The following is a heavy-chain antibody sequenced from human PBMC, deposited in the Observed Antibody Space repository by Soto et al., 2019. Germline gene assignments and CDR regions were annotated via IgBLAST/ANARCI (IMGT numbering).Heavy chain of an antibody. CDR3: ARIPRYSYATSDPLDN. Sequence: GASVKVSCKASGGTFKTYTFSWVLQAPGQGLEWMGSILPIMGSVNYAHDFRGRLSITADPSTPTAYMELTSLTSHDTAMYYCARIPRYSYATSDPLDNWGQGTLVTSPQ. CDR2: ILPIMGSV. V-gene: IGHV1-69*08. CDR1: GGTFKTYT. D-gene: IGHD2-15*01. J-gene: IGHJ4*02.